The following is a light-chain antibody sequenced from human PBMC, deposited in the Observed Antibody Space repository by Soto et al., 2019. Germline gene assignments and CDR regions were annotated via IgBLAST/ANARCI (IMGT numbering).Light chain of an antibody. Sequence: EIVLTQSPGTLSLSPGERGTLSCRASQSVSSSYLAWYQQKPGQAPRLLIYGASIRATGIPDRFSGSGSGTDFTLTISRLEPEDFAVYYCQQYHNSRWTFGQGTKVEI. V-gene: IGKV3-20*01. J-gene: IGKJ1*01. CDR1: QSVSSSY. CDR2: GAS. CDR3: QQYHNSRWT.